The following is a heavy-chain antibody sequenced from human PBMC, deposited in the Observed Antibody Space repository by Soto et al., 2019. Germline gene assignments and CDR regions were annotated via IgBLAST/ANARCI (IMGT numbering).Heavy chain of an antibody. V-gene: IGHV1-3*01. Sequence: ASVKVSCKASGYTFTSDAMHWVRQAPGQRLEWMGWINAGNGNTKYSQKFQGRVTITRDTSASTAYMELSSLRSEDTAVYYCARDEVGAMAFYYYYGMDVWGQGTTVTVSS. J-gene: IGHJ6*02. CDR2: INAGNGNT. CDR3: ARDEVGAMAFYYYYGMDV. D-gene: IGHD5-18*01. CDR1: GYTFTSDA.